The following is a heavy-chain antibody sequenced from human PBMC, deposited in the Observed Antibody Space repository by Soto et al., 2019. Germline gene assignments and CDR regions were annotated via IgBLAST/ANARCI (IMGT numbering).Heavy chain of an antibody. CDR2: ISYSSGQI. J-gene: IGHJ6*02. CDR1: FAFINYR. Sequence: EEQLVESGGGLVKPGESLRLSCKFAFINYRLNWVRQAPGKGLEGVSSISYSSGQIHYADSVKGRFTISRDNVKKSMFLQMNSLTAEDTAVYYCTRGSPSCNSITCYGTRGMDVWGQGTTVTVSS. V-gene: IGHV3-21*01. CDR3: TRGSPSCNSITCYGTRGMDV. D-gene: IGHD2-2*01.